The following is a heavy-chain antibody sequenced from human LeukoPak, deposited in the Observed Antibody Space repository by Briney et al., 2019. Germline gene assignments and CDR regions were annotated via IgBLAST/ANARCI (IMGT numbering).Heavy chain of an antibody. CDR1: GYIFTSFY. V-gene: IGHV1-46*01. D-gene: IGHD3-22*01. CDR3: ARAFYDSSGSDY. CDR2: INPSGGNT. Sequence: ASVKVSCKASGYIFTSFYMHWVRQAPGQGLEWMGIINPSGGNTGYAQKFQGRVIMTRDTSTSTVYMELSSLRSEDTAVYYCARAFYDSSGSDYWGQGTLVTVSS. J-gene: IGHJ4*02.